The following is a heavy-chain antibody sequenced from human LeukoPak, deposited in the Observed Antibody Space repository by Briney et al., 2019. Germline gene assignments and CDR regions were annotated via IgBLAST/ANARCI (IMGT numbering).Heavy chain of an antibody. Sequence: SVKVSCKASGGTFSSYAISWVRQAPGQGLEWMGGIIPIFGTANYAQKFQGRVTITADKSTSTAYMELSSLRSEDTAVYYCARGFFDLSYYYYMDVWGEGTTVTVSS. CDR3: ARGFFDLSYYYYMDV. CDR2: IIPIFGTA. CDR1: GGTFSSYA. D-gene: IGHD3-9*01. J-gene: IGHJ6*03. V-gene: IGHV1-69*06.